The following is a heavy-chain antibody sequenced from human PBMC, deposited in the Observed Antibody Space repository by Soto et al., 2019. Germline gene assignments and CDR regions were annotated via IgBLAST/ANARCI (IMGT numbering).Heavy chain of an antibody. V-gene: IGHV4-59*01. D-gene: IGHD3-16*01. CDR2: FHYSANT. J-gene: IGHJ5*02. Sequence: SETLSFTCTVSGDSISSNYWSWIRQPPGKGLEWIGYFHYSANTNYNPSLKSRVIISVDTSKNQFFLKLTSVTATDTAVYYCAKTKEGGFDPWGQGILVTVSS. CDR3: AKTKEGGFDP. CDR1: GDSISSNY.